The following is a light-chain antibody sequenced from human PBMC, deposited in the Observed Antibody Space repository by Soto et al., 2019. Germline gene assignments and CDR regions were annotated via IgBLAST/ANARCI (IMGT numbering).Light chain of an antibody. CDR3: QQRSVWPIT. J-gene: IGKJ5*01. Sequence: EFVLTQSPGTLSLSPGERATLSCRASQTVRNNYLAWYQQKPGQAPKLLIYDASSRATGIPDRFSGGGSGTDFILTISRLEPEDFAVYYCQQRSVWPITFGQGTRLEIK. V-gene: IGKV3D-20*02. CDR2: DAS. CDR1: QTVRNNY.